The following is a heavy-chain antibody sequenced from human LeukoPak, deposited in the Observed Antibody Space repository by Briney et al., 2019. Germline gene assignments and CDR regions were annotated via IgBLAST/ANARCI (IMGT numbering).Heavy chain of an antibody. CDR1: GFPFNSFW. CDR3: ARVVEGYYYYYGMDV. J-gene: IGHJ6*04. CDR2: MNEYSTTI. V-gene: IGHV3-74*01. D-gene: IGHD2-15*01. Sequence: GGSLRLSCAASGFPFNSFWMHWVRQAPGKGLVWVSDMNEYSTTIRYADSVKGRFTISRDNAKSILYLQMNNLRAEDTAVYYCARVVEGYYYYYGMDVWGKGTTVTVSS.